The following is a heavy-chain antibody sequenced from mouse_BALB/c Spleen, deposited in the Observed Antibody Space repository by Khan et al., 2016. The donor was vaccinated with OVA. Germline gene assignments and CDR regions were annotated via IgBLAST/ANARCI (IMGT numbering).Heavy chain of an antibody. J-gene: IGHJ3*01. D-gene: IGHD2-1*01. CDR2: IWGDGST. V-gene: IGHV2-3*01. CDR1: GLSLTNYG. Sequence: QVQLKESGPDLVAPSQSLSIRCTVSGLSLTNYGVSWVRQPPGKGLEWLGVIWGDGSTNYHSVLKSRLTINKDNSKSQVFVKLNSLQPDDTATYFCAIIYYGNDWFAYWGQGTLVTVSA. CDR3: AIIYYGNDWFAY.